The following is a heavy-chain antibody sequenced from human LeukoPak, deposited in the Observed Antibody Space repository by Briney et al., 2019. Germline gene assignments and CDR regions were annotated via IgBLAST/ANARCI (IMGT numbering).Heavy chain of an antibody. V-gene: IGHV3-21*01. CDR2: ISSSYNYI. CDR1: GFTFSGFT. J-gene: IGHJ6*03. D-gene: IGHD3-3*01. CDR3: ARISSFWSGLHYYYFMDV. Sequence: PGGSLRLSCVASGFTFSGFTMNWVRQAPGKGLEWVSSISSSYNYIYYADSVKGRFTISRDNAKNSLYLQMNTLGVEDTAVYHCARISSFWSGLHYYYFMDVWGKGTTVTVSS.